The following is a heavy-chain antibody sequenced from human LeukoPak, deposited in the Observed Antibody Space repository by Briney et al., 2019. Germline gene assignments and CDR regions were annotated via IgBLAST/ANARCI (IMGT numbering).Heavy chain of an antibody. J-gene: IGHJ5*02. V-gene: IGHV4-59*01. Sequence: PSETLSLTCTVSGGSISSYYWSWIRQPPGKGLEWIGYIYYSGSTNYNPSLKSRVTISVDTSKNQFSLKLSSVTAADTAVYYCARDMGAAAGTRDWFDPWGQGTLVTVSS. CDR2: IYYSGST. CDR1: GGSISSYY. D-gene: IGHD6-13*01. CDR3: ARDMGAAAGTRDWFDP.